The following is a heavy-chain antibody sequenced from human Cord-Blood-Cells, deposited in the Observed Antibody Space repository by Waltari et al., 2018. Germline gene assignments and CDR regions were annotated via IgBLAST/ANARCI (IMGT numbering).Heavy chain of an antibody. J-gene: IGHJ3*02. D-gene: IGHD1-20*01. CDR3: ANPRYNWNKGAFDI. Sequence: QVQLVESGGGVVQPGRSLRLSCAASGFTFSSYGMHWVRQAPGKGLEWVAVISYDGSNKYYADSVKGRFTISRDNSKNTLYLQMNSLRAEDTAVYYCANPRYNWNKGAFDIWGQGTMVTVSS. CDR2: ISYDGSNK. CDR1: GFTFSSYG. V-gene: IGHV3-30*18.